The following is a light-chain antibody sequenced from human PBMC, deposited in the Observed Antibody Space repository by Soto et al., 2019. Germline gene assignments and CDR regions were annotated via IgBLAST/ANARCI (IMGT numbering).Light chain of an antibody. Sequence: EIVMTQSPATLSVSPVERATLSCRASQSVSSNLAWYQRKPGQAPRLLIYGASTRATGIPARFSGSGSGTEFTLTISSLQSEDFAVYYCQQYKNWPLITFGQGTRLEIK. CDR1: QSVSSN. CDR3: QQYKNWPLIT. V-gene: IGKV3-15*01. CDR2: GAS. J-gene: IGKJ5*01.